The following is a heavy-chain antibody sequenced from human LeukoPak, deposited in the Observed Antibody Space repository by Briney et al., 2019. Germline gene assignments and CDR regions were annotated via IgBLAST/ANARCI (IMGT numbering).Heavy chain of an antibody. D-gene: IGHD5-18*01. CDR2: INPNSGGT. CDR1: GYTFTGYY. CDR3: ARDLRGYSYGYHYYYYVDV. Sequence: ASVKVSCKASGYTFTGYYMHWVRQAPGQGLEWMGWINPNSGGTNYAQKFQGRVTMTRDTSISTAYMELSRLRSDDTAVYYCARDLRGYSYGYHYYYYVDVWGKGTTVTVSS. V-gene: IGHV1-2*02. J-gene: IGHJ6*03.